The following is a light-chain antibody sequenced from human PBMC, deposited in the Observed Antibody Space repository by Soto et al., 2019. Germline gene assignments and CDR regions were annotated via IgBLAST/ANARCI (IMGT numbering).Light chain of an antibody. CDR3: QQSYSSPWT. Sequence: DIQMTQSPSSLSASVGDRVTITCRERQSISNYLNWYEQKPGQAPTILIYATSTLQSGVPSRFSGSGSGTDFTLTMSSLQAEDFATYYCQQSYSSPWTFGQGTKVDIK. CDR1: QSISNY. CDR2: ATS. J-gene: IGKJ1*01. V-gene: IGKV1-39*01.